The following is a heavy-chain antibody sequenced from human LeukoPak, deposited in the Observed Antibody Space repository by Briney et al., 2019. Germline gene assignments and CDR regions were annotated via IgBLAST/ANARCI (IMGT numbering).Heavy chain of an antibody. CDR1: GFTFSSYA. D-gene: IGHD5-12*01. CDR3: ASCGYVLFDY. CDR2: ISYDGSNK. V-gene: IGHV3-30-3*01. Sequence: QPGGSLRLSCAASGFTFSSYAMHWVRQAPGKGLEWVAVISYDGSNKYYADSVKGRFTISRDNSKNTLYLQMNSLRAEDTAVYYCASCGYVLFDYWGQGTLVTVSS. J-gene: IGHJ4*02.